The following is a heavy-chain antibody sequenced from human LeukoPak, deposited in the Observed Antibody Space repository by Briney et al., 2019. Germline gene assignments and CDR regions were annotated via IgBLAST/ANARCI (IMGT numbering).Heavy chain of an antibody. CDR2: ISSSAGTT. J-gene: IGHJ5*02. Sequence: GGSLRLSCAASGFTFSSYAMSWVRQVPGKRLEWVSAISSSAGTTGYADSVKGRFTISRVNSKSTIYLQMNSLRAEDTAIYCCAKDLEQSYSGWSTSYDAWGQGTLVTVSS. V-gene: IGHV3-23*01. CDR1: GFTFSSYA. CDR3: AKDLEQSYSGWSTSYDA. D-gene: IGHD6-19*01.